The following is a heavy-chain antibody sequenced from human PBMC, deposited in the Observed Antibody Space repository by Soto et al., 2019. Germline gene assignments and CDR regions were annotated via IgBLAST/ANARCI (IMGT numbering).Heavy chain of an antibody. CDR3: ASLERLGDWFDP. CDR2: IIPIFGTA. CDR1: GGTFSSYA. Sequence: ASVKVSCKASGGTFSSYAISWVRQAPGQGLEWMGGIIPIFGTANYAQKFQGRVTITADESTSTAYMELSSLRSEDTAVYYCASLERLGDWFDPWGQGTLVTISS. V-gene: IGHV1-69*13. D-gene: IGHD1-1*01. J-gene: IGHJ5*02.